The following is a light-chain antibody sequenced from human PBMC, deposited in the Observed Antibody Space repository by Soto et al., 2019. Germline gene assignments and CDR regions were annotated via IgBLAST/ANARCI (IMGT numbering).Light chain of an antibody. CDR3: QSYESSLSGVV. Sequence: QSVLTQSPSVSGAPWQRVTISCTGSSSNIGAGYDVHWYQQLPGTAPKLLIYGNSNRPSGVPDRFSGSKSGTSASLAITGLQAEDEADYYCQSYESSLSGVVFGGGTKVTVL. CDR2: GNS. CDR1: SSNIGAGYD. J-gene: IGLJ2*01. V-gene: IGLV1-40*01.